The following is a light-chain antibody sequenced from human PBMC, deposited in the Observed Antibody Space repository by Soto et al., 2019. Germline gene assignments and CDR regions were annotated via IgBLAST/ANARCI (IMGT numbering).Light chain of an antibody. J-gene: IGLJ1*01. CDR3: SSYSSPTTREV. CDR2: EVI. CDR1: SSDVGGYNF. V-gene: IGLV2-14*01. Sequence: QSALTQPASVSGSPGQSITISCTGTSSDVGGYNFVSWYQHHPGTPPKLIIYEVIHRPSGVSNRFSGSKSAITASLTISGLQVEDEADYFCSSYSSPTTREVFGTGTKLTVL.